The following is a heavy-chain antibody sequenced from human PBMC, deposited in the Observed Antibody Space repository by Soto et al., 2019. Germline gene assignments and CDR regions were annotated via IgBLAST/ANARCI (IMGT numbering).Heavy chain of an antibody. D-gene: IGHD2-15*01. CDR2: IYYSGST. V-gene: IGHV4-59*01. CDR1: GGSISSYY. Sequence: SETLCLSWTGSGGSISSYYWIGSRQPPGKGLEWIGYIYYSGSTNYNPSLKSRVTISVDTSKNQFSLKLSSVTAADTAVYYCARAYCSGGSCYSAGGFDPWGQGTLVTVS. CDR3: ARAYCSGGSCYSAGGFDP. J-gene: IGHJ5*02.